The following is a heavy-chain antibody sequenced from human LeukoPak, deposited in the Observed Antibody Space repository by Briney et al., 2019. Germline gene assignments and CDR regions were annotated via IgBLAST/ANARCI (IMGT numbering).Heavy chain of an antibody. V-gene: IGHV4-59*01. Sequence: SETLSLTCTVSGGSISSYYWRWIRQPPGKGLEWIGYIYYSGSTNYNPSLKSRVTISVDTSKNQFSLKLSSVTAADTAVYYCAGNYYDSTGPKYWGQGTLVTVSS. CDR2: IYYSGST. CDR1: GGSISSYY. J-gene: IGHJ4*02. CDR3: AGNYYDSTGPKY. D-gene: IGHD3-22*01.